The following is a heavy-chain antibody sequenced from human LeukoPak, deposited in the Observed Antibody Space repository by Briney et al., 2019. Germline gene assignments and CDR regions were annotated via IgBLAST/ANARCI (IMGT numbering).Heavy chain of an antibody. CDR2: ISWNSGSI. V-gene: IGHV3-9*01. Sequence: GGSLRLSCAASGSTFDDYAMHWVRQAPGKGLEWVSGISWNSGSIGYADSVKGRFTISRDNSKNTLYLRMNSLRAEDTAVYYCARGVAAAGYYFDYWGQGTLVTVSS. J-gene: IGHJ4*02. CDR3: ARGVAAAGYYFDY. CDR1: GSTFDDYA. D-gene: IGHD6-13*01.